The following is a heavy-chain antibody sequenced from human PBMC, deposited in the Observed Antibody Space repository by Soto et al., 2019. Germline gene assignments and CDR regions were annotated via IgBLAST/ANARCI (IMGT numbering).Heavy chain of an antibody. J-gene: IGHJ4*02. V-gene: IGHV3-23*01. D-gene: IGHD3-22*01. CDR3: AKCPTTYYYDSSGYYYHY. CDR1: GFTFSSYA. Sequence: GGSLRLSCAASGFTFSSYAMSWVRQAPGKGLEWVSAISGSGGSTYYADSVEGRFTISRDNSKNTLYLQMNSLRAEDTAVYYCAKCPTTYYYDSSGYYYHYWGQGTLVTVSS. CDR2: ISGSGGST.